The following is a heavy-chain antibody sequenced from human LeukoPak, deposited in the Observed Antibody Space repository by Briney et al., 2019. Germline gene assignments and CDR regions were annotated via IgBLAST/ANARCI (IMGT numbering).Heavy chain of an antibody. CDR1: GGTFSSYA. D-gene: IGHD3-10*01. CDR2: IIPIFGTA. Sequence: SVKVSCKASGGTFSSYAISWVRQAPGQGLEWMGGIIPIFGTANYAQKFQGRVTITADESTSTAYMELSSLRSEDTAVYYCAGDLAREDVHFDYWGQGTLVTVSS. CDR3: AGDLAREDVHFDY. J-gene: IGHJ4*02. V-gene: IGHV1-69*13.